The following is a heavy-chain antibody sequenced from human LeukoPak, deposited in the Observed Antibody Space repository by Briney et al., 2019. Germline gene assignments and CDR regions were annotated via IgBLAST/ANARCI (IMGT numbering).Heavy chain of an antibody. V-gene: IGHV4-39*07. D-gene: IGHD2-2*01. CDR2: INHSGST. Sequence: SETLSLTCTVSSGSISSPHHYWGWIRQPPGKGLEWIGEINHSGSTNYNPSLKSRVTISVDTSKNQFSLKLSSVTAADTAVYYCARGSGDCSSTSCYLHRSYYYYYMDVWGKGTTVTVSS. CDR3: ARGSGDCSSTSCYLHRSYYYYYMDV. CDR1: SGSISSPHHY. J-gene: IGHJ6*03.